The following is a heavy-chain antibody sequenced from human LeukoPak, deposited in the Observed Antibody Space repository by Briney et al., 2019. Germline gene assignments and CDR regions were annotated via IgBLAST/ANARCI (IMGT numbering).Heavy chain of an antibody. J-gene: IGHJ4*02. CDR1: GFTFSDYS. CDR3: ARDRSTYSSSWYLDY. CDR2: ISSSSNYI. Sequence: GGSLKLSCAASGFTFSDYSMNWVRQAPGKGLEWVSSISSSSNYIYYADSVKDRFTISRDNAKNSLYLQMNSLRAEDTAVYYCARDRSTYSSSWYLDYWGQGTLVTASS. V-gene: IGHV3-21*01. D-gene: IGHD6-13*01.